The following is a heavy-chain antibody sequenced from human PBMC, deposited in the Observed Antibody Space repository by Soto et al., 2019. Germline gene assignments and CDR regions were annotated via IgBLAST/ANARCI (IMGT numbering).Heavy chain of an antibody. Sequence: SETLSLTCAVYGGSFSGYYRSWIRQPPGKGLEWIGEINHSGSTNYNPSLKSRVTISVDTSKNQFSLKLSSVTAADTAVYYCARVYYYGSGRRLYYYYGMDVWGQGTTVTVSS. J-gene: IGHJ6*02. D-gene: IGHD3-10*01. V-gene: IGHV4-34*01. CDR2: INHSGST. CDR3: ARVYYYGSGRRLYYYYGMDV. CDR1: GGSFSGYY.